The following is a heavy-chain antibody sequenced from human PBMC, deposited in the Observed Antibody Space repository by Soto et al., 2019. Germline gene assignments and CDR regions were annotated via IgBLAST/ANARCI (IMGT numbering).Heavy chain of an antibody. J-gene: IGHJ4*02. CDR3: AKDHCIGGSCYSISAY. CDR1: GFTFSNSG. Sequence: EVQLLESGGGLVQPGGSLRLSCEASGFTFSNSGMSWVRQAPGKGLEWVSALSGGGGSTYYADFVKGRFTISRDNSKNTLFLQMNSLRAEDTAVYYCAKDHCIGGSCYSISAYWGQGTLVAVSS. V-gene: IGHV3-23*01. D-gene: IGHD2-15*01. CDR2: LSGGGGST.